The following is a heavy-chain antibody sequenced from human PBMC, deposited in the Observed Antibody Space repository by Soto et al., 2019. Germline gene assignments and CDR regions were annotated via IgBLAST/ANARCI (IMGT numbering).Heavy chain of an antibody. CDR1: VGPLSSGSYY. Sequence: KPTETLSLTCTFSVGPLSSGSYYCSWIRQSPWKRLEWIAYIYYTGTTKYNPSLKSRVTISVDTSKNQFSLRLTSVTAADTSVYYCASAASPYFDSLSSFDPWGQATLLRVSS. V-gene: IGHV4-61*01. CDR2: IYYTGTT. J-gene: IGHJ5*02. CDR3: ASAASPYFDSLSSFDP. D-gene: IGHD3-9*01.